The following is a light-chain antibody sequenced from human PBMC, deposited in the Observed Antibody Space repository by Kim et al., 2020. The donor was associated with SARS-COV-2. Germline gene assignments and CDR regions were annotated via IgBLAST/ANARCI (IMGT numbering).Light chain of an antibody. CDR3: PSCDSSTEL. V-gene: IGLV3-1*01. CDR1: HLVDKY. CDR2: QHS. J-gene: IGLJ1*01. Sequence: VSPGHPSLLPCSAAHLVDKYAFWYQQKPRPSPLLVIYQHSKPPSLLPVRFSVSHSGTTATLSISGTQAIDESDYSCPSCDSSTELFGTGTKVTVL.